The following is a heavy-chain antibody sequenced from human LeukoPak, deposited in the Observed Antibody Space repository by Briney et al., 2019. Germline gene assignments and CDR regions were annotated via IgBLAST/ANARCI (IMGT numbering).Heavy chain of an antibody. V-gene: IGHV3-21*01. CDR1: GFTFSSYS. J-gene: IGHJ6*03. CDR2: ISSSSSYI. D-gene: IGHD1-14*01. CDR3: ATQSGKPTQNYYMDV. Sequence: GGSLRLSCAASGFTFSSYSMNWVRQAPGKGLEWVSSISSSSSYIYYADSVKGRFTISRDNAKNPLYLQMNSLRAEDTAVYYCATQSGKPTQNYYMDVWGKGTTVTVSS.